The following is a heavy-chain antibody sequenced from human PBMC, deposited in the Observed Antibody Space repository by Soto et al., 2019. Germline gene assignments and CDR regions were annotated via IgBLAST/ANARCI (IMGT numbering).Heavy chain of an antibody. D-gene: IGHD1-26*01. CDR2: ISSDGNNK. CDR1: GFTVSAYT. CDR3: ARWEQPLFDY. V-gene: IGHV3-30-3*01. J-gene: IGHJ4*02. Sequence: QVQLVESGGGVVKPGRSLRLSCAASGFTVSAYTMHWVRQAPGKGLEWVAVISSDGNNKYYTDSVKGRFTISRDTSTHTLYLQMNSLRAEDTAVYYCARWEQPLFDYWGQGTLVTVSS.